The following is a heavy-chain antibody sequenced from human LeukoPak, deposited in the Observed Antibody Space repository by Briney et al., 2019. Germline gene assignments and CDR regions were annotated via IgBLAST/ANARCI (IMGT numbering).Heavy chain of an antibody. V-gene: IGHV5-51*01. CDR1: GYSFSNYW. CDR3: AKLGAYSSSWYGFFDY. J-gene: IGHJ4*02. Sequence: GESLKISCKGSGYSFSNYWIGWVRQLPGKGLEWMGIIYPGESETRYSPSVQGQVTISADKSITTAYLQWSSLKASDTAMYYCAKLGAYSSSWYGFFDYWGQGTLVAVSS. D-gene: IGHD6-13*01. CDR2: IYPGESET.